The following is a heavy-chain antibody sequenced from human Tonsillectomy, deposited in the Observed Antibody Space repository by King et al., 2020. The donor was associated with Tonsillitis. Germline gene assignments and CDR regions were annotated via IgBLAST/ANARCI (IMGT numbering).Heavy chain of an antibody. Sequence: VQLQESGPGLVKPSETLSLTCTVSGASISSYYWSWIRQPPGKGLEWIGYISYSGSTNYNPSLKSRVTISVDTSKNQFSLKLSSVTAADTAVYYCARHKRDSSAFYRDVYVDCWGQGTLVTVSS. CDR2: ISYSGST. CDR3: ARHKRDSSAFYRDVYVDC. D-gene: IGHD3-22*01. V-gene: IGHV4-59*08. J-gene: IGHJ4*02. CDR1: GASISSYY.